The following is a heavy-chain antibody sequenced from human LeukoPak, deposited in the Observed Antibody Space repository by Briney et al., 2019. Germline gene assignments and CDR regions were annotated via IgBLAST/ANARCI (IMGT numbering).Heavy chain of an antibody. Sequence: PGGSLRLSCAASGFTFSDYYMSWIRQAPGKGLEWVSYISSSGSTIYYADSVKGRFTISRDNAKNSLYLQMNSLRAEDTAVYYCAKGPIVVVTAPHFDYWGQGTLVTVSS. CDR1: GFTFSDYY. CDR3: AKGPIVVVTAPHFDY. V-gene: IGHV3-11*04. J-gene: IGHJ4*02. CDR2: ISSSGSTI. D-gene: IGHD2-21*02.